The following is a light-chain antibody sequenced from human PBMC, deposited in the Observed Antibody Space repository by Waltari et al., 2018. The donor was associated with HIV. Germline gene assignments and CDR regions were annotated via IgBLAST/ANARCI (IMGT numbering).Light chain of an antibody. Sequence: QSALTQPASASASPGQSATISCTRTTSAFGPYNFVSWYQQHPANVPKVIIYSVTSRPSGVPPRFSGSKSGNTASLTISGLRAEDEALYYCSTHTGNDTLAFGGGTKLTVL. J-gene: IGLJ2*01. CDR3: STHTGNDTLA. CDR1: TSAFGPYNF. V-gene: IGLV2-14*03. CDR2: SVT.